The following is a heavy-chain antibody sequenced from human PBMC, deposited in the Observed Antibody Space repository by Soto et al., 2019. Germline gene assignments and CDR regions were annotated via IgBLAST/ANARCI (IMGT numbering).Heavy chain of an antibody. CDR2: IKTNTEGGTT. V-gene: IGHV3-15*07. CDR1: GLTISNAW. Sequence: GSLRLSCAASGLTISNAWMNWVRQAPGEGLEWVGRIKTNTEGGTTDYAAAVKGRFTVSRDDSKNTLYLQMNSLKTEDTAVYYCTTDSDFYDFWSGYYLSYFDYWGQGTLVTVSS. D-gene: IGHD3-3*01. CDR3: TTDSDFYDFWSGYYLSYFDY. J-gene: IGHJ4*02.